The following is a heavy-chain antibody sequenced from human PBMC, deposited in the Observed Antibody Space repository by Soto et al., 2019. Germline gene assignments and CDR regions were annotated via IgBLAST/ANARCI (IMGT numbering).Heavy chain of an antibody. Sequence: ASVKVSCKVSGYTLTELSMHWVRQAPGKGLEWMGGFDPEDGETIYAQKFQGRVTMTEDTSTDTAYMELSSLRSEDTAVYYCETDLAPRIGYCSGGSCQNFWGQGTMVTVSS. J-gene: IGHJ3*01. V-gene: IGHV1-24*01. CDR1: GYTLTELS. CDR2: FDPEDGET. D-gene: IGHD2-15*01. CDR3: ETDLAPRIGYCSGGSCQNF.